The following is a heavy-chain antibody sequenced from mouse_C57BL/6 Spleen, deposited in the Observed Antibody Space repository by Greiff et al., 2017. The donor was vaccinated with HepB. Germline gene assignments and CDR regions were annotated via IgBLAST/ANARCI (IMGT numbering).Heavy chain of an antibody. V-gene: IGHV5-17*01. D-gene: IGHD1-1*01. J-gene: IGHJ2*01. CDR1: GFTFSDYG. CDR3: ARRSSQYYFDY. Sequence: DVMLVESGGGLVEPGGSLKLSCAASGFTFSDYGMHWVRQAPEKGLEWVAYISSGSSTIYYADTVKGRFTISRDNAKNTLFLQMTSLRSEDTAMYYCARRSSQYYFDYWGQGTTLTVSS. CDR2: ISSGSSTI.